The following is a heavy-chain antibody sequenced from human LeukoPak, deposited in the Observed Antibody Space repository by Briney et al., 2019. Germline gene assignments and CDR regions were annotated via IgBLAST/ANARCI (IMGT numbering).Heavy chain of an antibody. Sequence: GASVKVSCKASGGTFSSYAISWVRQVPGQGLEWMGGIIPIFGTANYAQKFQGRVTITTDESTSTAYMELSSLRSEDTAVYYCARGYFDPNWFDPWGQGTLVTVSS. CDR3: ARGYFDPNWFDP. D-gene: IGHD3-9*01. V-gene: IGHV1-69*05. CDR2: IIPIFGTA. J-gene: IGHJ5*02. CDR1: GGTFSSYA.